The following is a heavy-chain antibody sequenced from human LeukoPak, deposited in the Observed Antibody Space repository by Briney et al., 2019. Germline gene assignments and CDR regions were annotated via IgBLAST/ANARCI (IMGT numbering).Heavy chain of an antibody. Sequence: GGSLRLSCAVSGFTFNDYAMSWVRQAPAKGLEWVSAIDGSGSSTYYADSVQGRFIISRDNSKNTLYLQMNSLKAEDTAAYYCAKYFYDSGSYSFGYWGQGALVTVSS. J-gene: IGHJ4*02. CDR2: IDGSGSST. CDR1: GFTFNDYA. CDR3: AKYFYDSGSYSFGY. D-gene: IGHD3-10*01. V-gene: IGHV3-23*01.